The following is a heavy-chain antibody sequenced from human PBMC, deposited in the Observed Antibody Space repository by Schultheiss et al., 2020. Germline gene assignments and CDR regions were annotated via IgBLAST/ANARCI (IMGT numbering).Heavy chain of an antibody. D-gene: IGHD6-6*01. Sequence: SETLSLTCTVSGGSISSYYWSWIRQPPGKGLEWIGYIYYSGCTNYNPSLKSRVTISVDTSKNQFSLKLSSVTAADTAVYYCARILYSSSSGGWFDPWGQGTLVTVSS. CDR2: IYYSGCT. CDR1: GGSISSYY. J-gene: IGHJ5*02. V-gene: IGHV4-59*01. CDR3: ARILYSSSSGGWFDP.